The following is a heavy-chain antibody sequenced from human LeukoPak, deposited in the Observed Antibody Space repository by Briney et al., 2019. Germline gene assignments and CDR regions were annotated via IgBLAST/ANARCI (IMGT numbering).Heavy chain of an antibody. CDR2: ISGSGGST. V-gene: IGHV3-23*01. D-gene: IGHD3-3*01. CDR3: AKGGYDFWSGYQPDYIDY. J-gene: IGHJ4*02. Sequence: PGGSLRLSCAASGFTFSSYAMSWVRQAPGKGLEWVSAISGSGGSTYYADSVKGRFTISRDNSKNTLYLQMNSLRAEDTAVYYCAKGGYDFWSGYQPDYIDYWGQGTLVTVSS. CDR1: GFTFSSYA.